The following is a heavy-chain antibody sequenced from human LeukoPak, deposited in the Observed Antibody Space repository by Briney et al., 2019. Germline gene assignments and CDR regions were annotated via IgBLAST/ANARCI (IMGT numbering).Heavy chain of an antibody. J-gene: IGHJ4*02. D-gene: IGHD4-17*01. CDR1: GYTFTGYY. CDR3: ARATVTTSEIDY. V-gene: IGHV1-2*02. Sequence: SVXVSCKASGYTFTGYYMHWVRQAPGQGLEWMGWINPNSGGTNYAQKFQGRVTMTRDTSISTAYMELSRLRSDDTAVYYCARATVTTSEIDYWGQGTLVTVSS. CDR2: INPNSGGT.